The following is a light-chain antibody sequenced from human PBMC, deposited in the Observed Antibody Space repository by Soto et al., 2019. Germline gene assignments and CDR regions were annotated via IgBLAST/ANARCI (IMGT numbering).Light chain of an antibody. CDR2: GAS. Sequence: EIVLRQSPGTLSLSPGESATLTCRASQSVSSPYLAWYQQKPGQAPRLIIYGASMRATGIPYRFSGSGSGTDFTLTIDRLEPEDFAVYYCQQYGSSLFTFGQGTRLEIK. CDR3: QQYGSSLFT. CDR1: QSVSSPY. V-gene: IGKV3-20*01. J-gene: IGKJ2*01.